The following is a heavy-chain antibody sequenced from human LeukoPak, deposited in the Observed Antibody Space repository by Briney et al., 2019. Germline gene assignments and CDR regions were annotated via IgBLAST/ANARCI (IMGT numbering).Heavy chain of an antibody. Sequence: PSQTLSLTCTVSGGSISSGGYYWSWIRQHPGKGLEWIGYIYYSGSTYYNPSLKSRVTISVDTSKNQFSLKLSSVTAADTAVYYCARGSEDPPIVGATTYNYWGQGTLVTVSS. J-gene: IGHJ4*02. V-gene: IGHV4-31*03. D-gene: IGHD1-26*01. CDR3: ARGSEDPPIVGATTYNY. CDR1: GGSISSGGYY. CDR2: IYYSGST.